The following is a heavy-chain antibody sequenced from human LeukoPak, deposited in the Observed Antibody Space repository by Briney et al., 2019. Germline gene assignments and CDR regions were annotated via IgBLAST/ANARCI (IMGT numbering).Heavy chain of an antibody. Sequence: PGGSLRLSCAASGFTFDDYTMHWVRQAPGKGLEWVSGLSWDTTNIAYADSVQGRFTISRDNAKNSLYLQMNSLRAEDTALYCCTKDNRGQLWYGEGFDIWGQGTMVTVSS. CDR2: LSWDTTNI. CDR1: GFTFDDYT. CDR3: TKDNRGQLWYGEGFDI. D-gene: IGHD3-10*01. J-gene: IGHJ3*02. V-gene: IGHV3-9*01.